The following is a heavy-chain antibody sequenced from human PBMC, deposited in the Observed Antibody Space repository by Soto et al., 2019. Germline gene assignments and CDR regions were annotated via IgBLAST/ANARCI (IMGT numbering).Heavy chain of an antibody. J-gene: IGHJ4*02. Sequence: GGSLRLSCAASGFTFSSYAMSWVRQAPGKGLEWVSAISGSGGSTYYADSVKGRFTISRDNSKNTLYLQMNSLRAEDTAVYYCAKDWRFLEWSPEPFDYWGQGTLVTVSS. CDR3: AKDWRFLEWSPEPFDY. CDR2: ISGSGGST. CDR1: GFTFSSYA. V-gene: IGHV3-23*01. D-gene: IGHD3-3*01.